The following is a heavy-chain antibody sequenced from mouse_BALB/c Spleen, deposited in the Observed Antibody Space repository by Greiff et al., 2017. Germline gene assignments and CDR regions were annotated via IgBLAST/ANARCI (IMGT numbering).Heavy chain of an antibody. CDR2: IDPENGDT. Sequence: VHVKQSGAELVRSGASVKLSCTASGFNIKDYYMHWVKQRPEQGLEWIGWIDPENGDTEYAPKFQGKATMTADTSSNTAYLQLSSLTSEDTAVYYCNAWTYYGSSGFAYWGQGTLVTVSA. J-gene: IGHJ3*01. V-gene: IGHV14-4*02. D-gene: IGHD1-1*01. CDR3: NAWTYYGSSGFAY. CDR1: GFNIKDYY.